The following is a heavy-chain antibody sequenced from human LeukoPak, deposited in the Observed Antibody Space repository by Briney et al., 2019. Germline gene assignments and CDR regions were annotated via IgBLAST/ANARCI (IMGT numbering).Heavy chain of an antibody. Sequence: ASVKVSCKASGYTFTSYDINWVRQATGQGLEWMGWMNPNSGNTGYAQKFQGRVTMARNTSISTAYMELSSLRSEDTAVYYCARVGSSGWYENWFDPWGQGTLVTVSS. J-gene: IGHJ5*02. V-gene: IGHV1-8*01. CDR3: ARVGSSGWYENWFDP. CDR1: GYTFTSYD. CDR2: MNPNSGNT. D-gene: IGHD6-19*01.